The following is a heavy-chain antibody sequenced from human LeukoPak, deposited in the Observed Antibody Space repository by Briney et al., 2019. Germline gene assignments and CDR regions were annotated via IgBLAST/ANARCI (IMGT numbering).Heavy chain of an antibody. V-gene: IGHV4-34*01. CDR2: INHSGST. Sequence: KTSETLSLTCAVYGGSFSGYYWSWIRQPPGKGLEWIGEINHSGSTNYNPSLKSRVTISVDTSKNQFSLKLSSVTAADTAVYYCARHPIKYDFWSGYPVGWFDPRGQGTLVTVSS. J-gene: IGHJ5*02. CDR1: GGSFSGYY. CDR3: ARHPIKYDFWSGYPVGWFDP. D-gene: IGHD3-3*01.